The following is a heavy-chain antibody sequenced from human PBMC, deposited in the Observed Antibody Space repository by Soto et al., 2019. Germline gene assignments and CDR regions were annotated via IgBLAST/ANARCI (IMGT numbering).Heavy chain of an antibody. CDR3: AKGGYYYDSSAPFDP. Sequence: GGSLRLSCAASGFTFSSYGMHWVRQAPGKGLEWVAVISYDGSNKYYADSVKGRFTISRDNSKNTLYLQMNSLRAEDTAVYYCAKGGYYYDSSAPFDPWGQGTLVTVS. CDR2: ISYDGSNK. V-gene: IGHV3-30*18. D-gene: IGHD3-22*01. CDR1: GFTFSSYG. J-gene: IGHJ5*02.